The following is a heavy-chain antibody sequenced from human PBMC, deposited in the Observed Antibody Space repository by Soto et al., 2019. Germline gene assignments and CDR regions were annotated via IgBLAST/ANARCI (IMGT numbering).Heavy chain of an antibody. V-gene: IGHV3-23*01. CDR3: AKGYYFDY. Sequence: EVQLLESGGGLVKPGGSLRLSCAASGFIFSSYAMSWVRQAPGKGLEWVSGISGSGGSTYYADSVKGRFTISRDNSKSTLYLQMNSLRAEDTAVYYCAKGYYFDYWGQGTLVTVSS. CDR2: ISGSGGST. CDR1: GFIFSSYA. J-gene: IGHJ4*02.